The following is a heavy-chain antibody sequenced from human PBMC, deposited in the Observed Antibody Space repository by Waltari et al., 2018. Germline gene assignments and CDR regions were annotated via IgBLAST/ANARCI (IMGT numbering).Heavy chain of an antibody. CDR2: IIPMFGIP. D-gene: IGHD7-27*01. CDR3: ARHELGISQYYYNMYV. J-gene: IGHJ6*03. CDR1: GGSFGGDG. Sequence: VQLVQSGGEVKTPGSSVKVSCKASGGSFGGDGVSWVRQAPGQGLEWMGVIIPMFGIPDFSQKFQDRLTITADESTNTVYMELSSLTSEDTAIYYCARHELGISQYYYNMYVWGQGTTVTISS. V-gene: IGHV1-69*01.